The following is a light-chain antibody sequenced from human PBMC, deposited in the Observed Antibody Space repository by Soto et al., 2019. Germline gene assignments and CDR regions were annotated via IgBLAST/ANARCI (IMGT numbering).Light chain of an antibody. V-gene: IGKV3-11*01. CDR2: HSS. Sequence: EIVLTQSPATLSLSPGERATLSCRASQSVSSYLAWYQQKPGQAPRLLIYHSSNRDTGIPARFSGSGSATDFNPTISSLEPEDFAVYYCQQRSSWPPYTFGQGTKLEIK. CDR3: QQRSSWPPYT. CDR1: QSVSSY. J-gene: IGKJ2*01.